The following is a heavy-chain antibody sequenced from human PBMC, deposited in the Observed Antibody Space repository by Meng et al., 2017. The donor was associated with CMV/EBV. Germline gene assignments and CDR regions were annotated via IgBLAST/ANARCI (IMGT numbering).Heavy chain of an antibody. Sequence: SVKVSCKASGFTFTSSAVQWVRQARGQRLEWIGWIVVGSGNTNYAQKFQERVTITRDMPTSTAYMELSSLRSEDTAVYYCAAGGNIVVVPAATMGESEYFQHWGQGTLVTVSS. CDR1: GFTFTSSA. D-gene: IGHD2-2*01. V-gene: IGHV1-58*01. CDR3: AAGGNIVVVPAATMGESEYFQH. CDR2: IVVGSGNT. J-gene: IGHJ1*01.